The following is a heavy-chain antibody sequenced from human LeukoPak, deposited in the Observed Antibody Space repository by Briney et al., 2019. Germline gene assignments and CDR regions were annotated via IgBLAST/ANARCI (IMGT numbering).Heavy chain of an antibody. J-gene: IGHJ4*02. D-gene: IGHD2-15*01. CDR3: AVGSCSGGSCYSDPRDDY. CDR1: GGSFRGYY. Sequence: SETLSLTCAVSGGSFRGYYWSWLRQPPRRGLEWIGEINHRGFTNYNPSLNSRVTISVDTSKNQFSLKLSSVTAADTAIYYCAVGSCSGGSCYSDPRDDYWGQGTLVTVSS. CDR2: INHRGFT. V-gene: IGHV4-34*01.